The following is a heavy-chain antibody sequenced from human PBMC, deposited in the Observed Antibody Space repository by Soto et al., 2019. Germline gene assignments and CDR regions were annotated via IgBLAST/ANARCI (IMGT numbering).Heavy chain of an antibody. CDR1: GYSFTSYW. V-gene: IGHV5-10-1*01. CDR2: IDPSDSYT. Sequence: GESLKISCKGSGYSFTSYWISWVRQMPGKGLEWMGRIDPSDSYTNYSPSFQGHVTISADKSISTAYLQWSSLKASDTAMYYCARHKRCSRTSCFGMDVWGQGTTVTVSS. CDR3: ARHKRCSRTSCFGMDV. D-gene: IGHD2-2*01. J-gene: IGHJ6*02.